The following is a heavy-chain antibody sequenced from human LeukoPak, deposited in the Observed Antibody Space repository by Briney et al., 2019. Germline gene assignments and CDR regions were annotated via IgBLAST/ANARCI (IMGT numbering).Heavy chain of an antibody. V-gene: IGHV3-13*01. J-gene: IGHJ4*02. CDR2: IGTAGDT. CDR3: ARPPRPNTYYYDY. Sequence: GGSPRLSCAASGFTFSSYDMHWVRQATGKGLEWVSAIGTAGDTYYPGSVKGRFTISRENAKNSLYLQMNSLRAGDTAVYYCARPPRPNTYYYDYGAQEPRVPVPS. D-gene: IGHD3-16*01. CDR1: GFTFSSYD.